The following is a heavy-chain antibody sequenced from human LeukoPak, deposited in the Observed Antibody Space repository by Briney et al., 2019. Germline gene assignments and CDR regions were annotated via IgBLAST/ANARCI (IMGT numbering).Heavy chain of an antibody. CDR2: INPSGGST. J-gene: IGHJ4*02. V-gene: IGHV1-46*01. CDR3: ARDGPIAAAFDY. Sequence: ASVTVSCKATGYRFTSYDMHWVRQAPGRGLEWMGIINPSGGSTSYAQRFQGRVAMTRDTPTTTVYMEVTSLTSEDTAVYFCARDGPIAAAFDYWGQGTLVTVSS. CDR1: GYRFTSYD. D-gene: IGHD6-25*01.